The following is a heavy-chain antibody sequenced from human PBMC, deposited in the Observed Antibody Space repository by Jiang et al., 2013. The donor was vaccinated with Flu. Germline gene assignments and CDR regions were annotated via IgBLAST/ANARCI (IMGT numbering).Heavy chain of an antibody. D-gene: IGHD5-18*01. CDR3: ARDPGNVDTARRRDYYYGMDV. CDR1: GFTFSSYA. J-gene: IGHJ6*02. Sequence: QLVESGGGVVQPGRSLRLSCAASGFTFSSYAVHWVRQAPGKGLEWVAVISYDGSNKYYADSVKGRFTISRDNSKNTLYLQMNSLRAEDTAVYYCARDPGNVDTARRRDYYYGMDVWGQGTTVTVSS. CDR2: ISYDGSNK. V-gene: IGHV3-30-3*01.